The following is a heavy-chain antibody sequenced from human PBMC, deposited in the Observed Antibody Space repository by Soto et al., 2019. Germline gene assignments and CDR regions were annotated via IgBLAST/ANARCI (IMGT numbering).Heavy chain of an antibody. CDR2: INPGDSDI. CDR3: ARHEQFYYYYYGMDV. Sequence: PWESLTISCTSSGHSFTPYWIAWVRQMPGKGLEWMGIINPGDSDIRYSPSFQGQVTISADNSISTAYLQWSSLKASDTAMYYCARHEQFYYYYYGMDVWGQGTAVTVSS. CDR1: GHSFTPYW. J-gene: IGHJ6*02. D-gene: IGHD4-4*01. V-gene: IGHV5-51*01.